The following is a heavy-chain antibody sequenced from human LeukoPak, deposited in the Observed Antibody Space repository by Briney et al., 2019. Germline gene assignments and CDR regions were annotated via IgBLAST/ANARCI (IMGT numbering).Heavy chain of an antibody. CDR2: ISTYNGNT. CDR1: GYTFTSNG. D-gene: IGHD3-10*01. J-gene: IGHJ3*02. V-gene: IGHV1-18*01. CDR3: ARGSLWFGELADAFDI. Sequence: ASVTVSCKASGYTFTSNGTSWVRQAPGQGLEWMGWISTYNGNTNNGQKVQGRVTMTTDTATSTAYMEVRSLRSDDTAVYYCARGSLWFGELADAFDIWGQGTMVTVSS.